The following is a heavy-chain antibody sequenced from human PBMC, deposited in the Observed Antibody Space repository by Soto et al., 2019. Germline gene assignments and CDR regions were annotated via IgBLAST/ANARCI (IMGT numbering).Heavy chain of an antibody. CDR3: ARAGGLLLDY. V-gene: IGHV3-30-3*01. J-gene: IGHJ4*02. D-gene: IGHD2-15*01. CDR1: GFTFSGYA. Sequence: QVQLVESGGGVVQPGRSLRLSCAASGFTFSGYAMHWVRQAPGKGLEWVAVISYDGSNKYYADSVKGRFTISRDISKNTLYLQMNSLRPEDTAVYYCARAGGLLLDYWGQGTLVTVSS. CDR2: ISYDGSNK.